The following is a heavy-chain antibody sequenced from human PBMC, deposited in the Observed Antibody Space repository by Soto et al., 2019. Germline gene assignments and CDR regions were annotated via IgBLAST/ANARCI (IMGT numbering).Heavy chain of an antibody. J-gene: IGHJ6*02. CDR2: IYHSGSS. D-gene: IGHD3-10*01. CDR1: GGSISSSNC. CDR3: ARFLIRGDNYYYGMDV. V-gene: IGHV4-4*02. Sequence: SENLCLRCAVSGGSISSSNCWRWLRQLARKGLKWIGEIYHSGSSNYNPSLKSRVTISVDKSKNQFSLKLSSVTAADTAVYYCARFLIRGDNYYYGMDVWGQGTTVT.